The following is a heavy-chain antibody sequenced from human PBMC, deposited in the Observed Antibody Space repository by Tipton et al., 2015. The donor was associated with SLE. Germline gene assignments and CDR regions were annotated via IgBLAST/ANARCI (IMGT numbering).Heavy chain of an antibody. CDR3: AREIVGLDRDTFDI. Sequence: LVQPSETLSLTCTVYGGSFSGYYWTWIRQPPGKGLEWIGTIYYSGTAYYKSSLKSRVTISVDTSKSQFSLRLTSVAAADTAVYYCAREIVGLDRDTFDIWGQGTMVTVSS. V-gene: IGHV4-39*01. CDR1: GGSFSGYY. D-gene: IGHD1-26*01. J-gene: IGHJ3*02. CDR2: IYYSGTA.